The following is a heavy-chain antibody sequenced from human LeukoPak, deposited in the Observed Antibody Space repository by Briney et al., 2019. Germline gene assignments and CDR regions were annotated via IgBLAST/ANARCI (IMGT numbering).Heavy chain of an antibody. V-gene: IGHV3-53*01. CDR3: ARSSVAPGDAFDI. CDR1: GFTVSSSY. CDR2: IYSGGST. Sequence: GGSLRLSGAASGFTVSSSYMSWVRQAPGKGLEWVSVIYSGGSTYYADSVKGRFTISRDNSKNTLYLQMNSLRAEDTAVYYCARSSVAPGDAFDIWGQGTMVTVSS. J-gene: IGHJ3*02.